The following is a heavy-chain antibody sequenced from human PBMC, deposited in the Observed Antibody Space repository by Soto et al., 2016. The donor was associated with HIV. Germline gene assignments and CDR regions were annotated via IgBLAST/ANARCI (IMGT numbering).Heavy chain of an antibody. CDR1: GFTFSSYS. CDR2: ISNSGGNT. J-gene: IGHJ4*02. CDR3: AKGPPPLLYRSPLRRIDY. D-gene: IGHD6-13*01. Sequence: EVQLLESGGGLGQPGGSLRISCAVSGFTFSSYSMSWVRQAPGKGLEWASAISNSGGNTYYADSVKGRFTISRDNSKNTLFLQMNSLRDEDTAVYYCAKGPPPLLYRSPLRRIDYWGQGTLVTVSS. V-gene: IGHV3-23*01.